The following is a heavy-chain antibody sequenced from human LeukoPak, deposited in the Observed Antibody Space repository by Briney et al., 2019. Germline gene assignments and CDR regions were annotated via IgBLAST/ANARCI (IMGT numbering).Heavy chain of an antibody. J-gene: IGHJ4*02. CDR1: GYTFTGYY. CDR3: ARDAGERYSYGSAVDY. CDR2: INPNSGGT. V-gene: IGHV1-2*02. Sequence: ASVKVSCKASGYTFTGYYMHWVRQAPGQGLEWMGWINPNSGGTNYARKFQGRVTMTRDTSISTAYMELSRLRSDDTAVYYCARDAGERYSYGSAVDYWGQGTLVTVSS. D-gene: IGHD5-18*01.